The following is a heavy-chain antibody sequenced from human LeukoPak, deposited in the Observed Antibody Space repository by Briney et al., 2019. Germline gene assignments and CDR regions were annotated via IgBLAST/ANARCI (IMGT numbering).Heavy chain of an antibody. Sequence: PGGSLRLSCAASGFTFSSYAMSWVRQAPGKGLEWVSAISGSGGSTYYADSVKGRFTISRDNSKNTLYLQMNSLRAEDTAVYYCAKDWYDSSGYYPPSDYWGQGTLVTVSS. CDR3: AKDWYDSSGYYPPSDY. CDR2: ISGSGGST. V-gene: IGHV3-23*01. CDR1: GFTFSSYA. D-gene: IGHD3-22*01. J-gene: IGHJ4*02.